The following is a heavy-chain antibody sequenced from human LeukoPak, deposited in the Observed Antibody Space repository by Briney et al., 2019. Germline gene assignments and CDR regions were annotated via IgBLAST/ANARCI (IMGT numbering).Heavy chain of an antibody. CDR3: ARGMATNSAEFDY. Sequence: PSETLSLTCTVSGGSISSSSNYWSCIRQPAGKGLEWIGRIYTSGSTNYNPSLKSRVTISVDTSKNQFSLKLSSVTAADTAVYYCARGMATNSAEFDYWGQGTLVTVSS. J-gene: IGHJ4*02. CDR2: IYTSGST. CDR1: GGSISSSSNY. D-gene: IGHD5-24*01. V-gene: IGHV4-61*02.